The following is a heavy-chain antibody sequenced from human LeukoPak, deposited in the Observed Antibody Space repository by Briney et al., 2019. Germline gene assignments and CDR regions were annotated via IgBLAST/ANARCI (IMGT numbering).Heavy chain of an antibody. CDR3: AREAVGATSFDY. Sequence: SETLSLTCTVSGGSISSYSWSWIRQPAGKGLEWLGRIYTSGSTNYNPSLKSRVTMSVDTSKNQFSPKMSSVTAADTAVYYCAREAVGATSFDYWGQGTLVTVSS. V-gene: IGHV4-4*07. CDR2: IYTSGST. CDR1: GGSISSYS. J-gene: IGHJ4*02. D-gene: IGHD1-26*01.